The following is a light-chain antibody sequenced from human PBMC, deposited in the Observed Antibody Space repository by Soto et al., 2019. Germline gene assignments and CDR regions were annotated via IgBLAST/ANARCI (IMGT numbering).Light chain of an antibody. Sequence: DIQMTKSPSSLSASVGDRVTITCRASQGIRNDLGWYQQKPGKAPKLLIYKASTLKSGVPSRFSGSGSGTEFTLTISSLQPDDFATYYCQQYNSYSSTFGHGTKVAIK. CDR3: QQYNSYSST. V-gene: IGKV1-5*03. CDR1: QGIRND. J-gene: IGKJ1*01. CDR2: KAS.